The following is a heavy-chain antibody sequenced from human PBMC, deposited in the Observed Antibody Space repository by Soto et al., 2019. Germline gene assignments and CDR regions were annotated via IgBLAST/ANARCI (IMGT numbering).Heavy chain of an antibody. CDR3: ARGLVASDNYYYGMDV. V-gene: IGHV3-33*01. Sequence: GGSLRLSCAASGFTFSSYGMHWVRQAPGKGLEWVAVIWYDGSNKYYADSVKGRFTISRDNSKNTLYLQMNSLRAEDTAVYYCARGLVASDNYYYGMDVWGQGTTVTVSS. D-gene: IGHD2-8*02. CDR2: IWYDGSNK. J-gene: IGHJ6*02. CDR1: GFTFSSYG.